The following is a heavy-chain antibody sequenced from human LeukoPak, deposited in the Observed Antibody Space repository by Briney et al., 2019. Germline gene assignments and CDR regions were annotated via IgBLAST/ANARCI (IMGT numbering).Heavy chain of an antibody. D-gene: IGHD4-11*01. CDR1: GFTFSSYA. CDR3: AKDFYSNPS. CDR2: ISAGVGST. V-gene: IGHV3-23*01. J-gene: IGHJ5*02. Sequence: PGGSLRLSCAASGFTFSSYAMSWVRQAPGKGLEWVSGISAGVGSTYYADSVKGRFTLSRDNSKSTLYLQMNSLRAEDTAVYYCAKDFYSNPSWGQGTLVTVSS.